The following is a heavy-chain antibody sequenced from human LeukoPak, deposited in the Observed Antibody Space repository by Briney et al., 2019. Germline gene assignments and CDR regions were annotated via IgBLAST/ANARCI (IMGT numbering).Heavy chain of an antibody. V-gene: IGHV1-2*02. Sequence: ASVKVSCKASGYSFTGYYLHWVRQAPGQGLEWMGWINPNSGGTNYAQKFQGRVTMTRDTSISTAYMELSRLRSDDTAVYYCARDKLGIAVAGTPPHYYYYYMDVWGKGTTVTISS. CDR2: INPNSGGT. J-gene: IGHJ6*03. CDR3: ARDKLGIAVAGTPPHYYYYYMDV. CDR1: GYSFTGYY. D-gene: IGHD6-19*01.